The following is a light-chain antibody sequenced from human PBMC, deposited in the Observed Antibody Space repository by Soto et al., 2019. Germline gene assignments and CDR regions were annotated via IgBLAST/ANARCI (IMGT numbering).Light chain of an antibody. CDR1: SSDIGAYNY. CDR3: SSYTTSRTRV. CDR2: EVN. Sequence: QSALTQPASVSGSPGQSITISCTGTSSDIGAYNYVSWYQQHPGKAPKLIIYEVNNRPSGVSNRFSGSKSGNTASLTISGLQAEDEADYYCSSYTTSRTRVFGGGTQLTVL. V-gene: IGLV2-14*01. J-gene: IGLJ2*01.